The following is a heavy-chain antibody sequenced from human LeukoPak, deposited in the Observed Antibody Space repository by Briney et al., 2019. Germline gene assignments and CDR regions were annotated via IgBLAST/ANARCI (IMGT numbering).Heavy chain of an antibody. CDR1: GYTLTELS. D-gene: IGHD3-16*01. J-gene: IGHJ3*02. Sequence: GASVKVSCKVSGYTLTELSMHWVRQAPGKGLEWMGGFDPEDGETIYAQKFQGRVTMTEDTSTDTAYMELSSLRSEDTAVYYCATDPRVYAQKAFDIWGQGTMVTVSS. V-gene: IGHV1-24*01. CDR3: ATDPRVYAQKAFDI. CDR2: FDPEDGET.